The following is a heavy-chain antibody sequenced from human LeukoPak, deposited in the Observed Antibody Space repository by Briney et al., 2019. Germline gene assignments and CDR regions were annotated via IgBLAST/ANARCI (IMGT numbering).Heavy chain of an antibody. CDR1: GYTFTSYG. J-gene: IGHJ4*02. CDR2: ISAYNGNA. D-gene: IGHD3-16*01. V-gene: IGHV1-18*01. CDR3: AREAYTTGADY. Sequence: ASVKVSCKASGYTFTSYGVSWVRQAPGQGLEWMGWISAYNGNANYVQRLQGRGTLTTDTSTTTAYMELRSLTSDDTAVYYCAREAYTTGADYWGQGTLVTVSS.